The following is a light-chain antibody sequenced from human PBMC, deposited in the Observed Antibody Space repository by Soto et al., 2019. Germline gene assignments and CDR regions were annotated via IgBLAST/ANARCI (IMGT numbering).Light chain of an antibody. V-gene: IGKV2-24*01. CDR1: QSLVYSDGNTY. CDR3: VQFSHFPRT. J-gene: IGKJ1*01. Sequence: DIVLTQTPLSSPVTLGQPASISCRSSQSLVYSDGNTYLSWLQQRPGQPPRLLIYQISNWFSGVTDRFTGSGAGTEFTLKISMVEAEDVGVYSCVQFSHFPRTFGQGTKVEIK. CDR2: QIS.